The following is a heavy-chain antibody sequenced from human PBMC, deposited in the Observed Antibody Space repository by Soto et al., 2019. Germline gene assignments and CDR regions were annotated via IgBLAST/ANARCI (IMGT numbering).Heavy chain of an antibody. CDR1: GGSLSSYY. J-gene: IGHJ4*02. Sequence: QVQLQESGPGLVKPSETLSLTCTVSGGSLSSYYWGWIRQPPGKVLEWIGFIFAGGTSNYNPSLKSRVSISVHTAKNQFSLKLSSLTAADTAVYFCARGDYLFGSWGQGALVTVSS. CDR3: ARGDYLFGS. V-gene: IGHV4-59*01. CDR2: IFAGGTS. D-gene: IGHD2-21*01.